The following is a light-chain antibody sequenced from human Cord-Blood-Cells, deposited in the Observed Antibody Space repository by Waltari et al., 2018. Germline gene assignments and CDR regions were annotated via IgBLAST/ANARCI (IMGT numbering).Light chain of an antibody. CDR3: SSYTSSSTRV. J-gene: IGLJ3*02. V-gene: IGLV2-14*01. CDR2: DVS. CDR1: SSDVGGYNY. Sequence: QSALTQPRSVSGSPGQSVTISCTGTSSDVGGYNYVSWYQQHPGKAPNLMIYDVSKRPSGFSNRFSGSKSGNTASLTISGLQAEDEADYYCSSYTSSSTRVFGGGTKLTVL.